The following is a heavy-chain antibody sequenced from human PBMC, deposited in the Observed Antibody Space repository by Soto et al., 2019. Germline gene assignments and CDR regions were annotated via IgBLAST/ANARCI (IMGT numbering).Heavy chain of an antibody. CDR1: GGSFSGYY. Sequence: ASETLSLTCAVYGGSFSGYYWSWIRQPPGKGLEWIGEINHSGSTNYNPSLKSRVTISVDTSKNQFSLKLSSVTAADTAVYYCAKRFPHAFDIWGQGTMVTVSS. J-gene: IGHJ3*02. V-gene: IGHV4-34*01. D-gene: IGHD3-3*01. CDR2: INHSGST. CDR3: AKRFPHAFDI.